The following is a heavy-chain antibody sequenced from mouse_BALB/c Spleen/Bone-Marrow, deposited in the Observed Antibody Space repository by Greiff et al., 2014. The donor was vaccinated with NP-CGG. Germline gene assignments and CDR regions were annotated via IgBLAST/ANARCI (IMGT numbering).Heavy chain of an antibody. J-gene: IGHJ2*01. Sequence: QVQLKESGAELVRPGTAVNVSCKASGYAFTNYLIEWVKQRPGQGLEWTGVINPGSGGANYNEKFKGKATLTADKSSSTAYMQLSSLTSDDSAVYFCARFGRYYFDYWGQGTTLTVSS. CDR1: GYAFTNYL. CDR3: ARFGRYYFDY. CDR2: INPGSGGA. V-gene: IGHV1-54*01.